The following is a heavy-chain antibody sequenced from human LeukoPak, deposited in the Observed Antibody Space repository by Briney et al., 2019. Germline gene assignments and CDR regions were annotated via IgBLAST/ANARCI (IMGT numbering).Heavy chain of an antibody. CDR1: GFTFSSYS. J-gene: IGHJ4*02. Sequence: GGSLRLSCAASGFTFSSYSMNWVRQAPGKGLEWVSAISGSGGSTYYADSVKGRFTISRDNSKNTLYLQMNSLRAEDTAVYYCAKITDFWSGYYFDYWGQGTLVTVSS. V-gene: IGHV3-23*01. CDR2: ISGSGGST. CDR3: AKITDFWSGYYFDY. D-gene: IGHD3-3*01.